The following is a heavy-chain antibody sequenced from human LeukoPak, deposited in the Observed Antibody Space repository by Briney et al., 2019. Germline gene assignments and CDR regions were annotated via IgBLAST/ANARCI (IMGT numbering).Heavy chain of an antibody. Sequence: SSETLSLTCAVYGGSFSGYYWSWIRQPPGKGLEWIGEINHSGSTNYNPSLKSRVTISVDTSKNQFSLKLSSVTAADTAVYYCARPILGPWGQGTLVTVSS. J-gene: IGHJ5*02. V-gene: IGHV4-34*01. D-gene: IGHD3-3*01. CDR1: GGSFSGYY. CDR3: ARPILGP. CDR2: INHSGST.